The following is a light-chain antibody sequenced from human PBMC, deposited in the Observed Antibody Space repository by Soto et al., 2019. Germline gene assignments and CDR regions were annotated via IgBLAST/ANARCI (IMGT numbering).Light chain of an antibody. CDR3: CSYAGGNTFPYV. CDR2: EVT. V-gene: IGLV2-23*02. Sequence: QSVLTQPASVSGSPGQSITISCTGTSRDVETYNLVSWYQQHPGKAPKLLIYEVTKWPSGLSDRFSGSKSGNTASLTISGLQAEDEADYYCCSYAGGNTFPYVFGTGTKLTVL. CDR1: SRDVETYNL. J-gene: IGLJ1*01.